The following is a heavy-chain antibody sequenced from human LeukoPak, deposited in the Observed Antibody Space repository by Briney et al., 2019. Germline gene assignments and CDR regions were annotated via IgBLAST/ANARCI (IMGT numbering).Heavy chain of an antibody. V-gene: IGHV3-23*01. D-gene: IGHD6-19*01. J-gene: IGHJ6*03. Sequence: GGSLRLSCAASGFTFSSYAMSWVRQAPGKGLEWVSAISGSGGSTYYADSVKGRFTISRDNSKNTLYLQMNSLRAEDTAVYYCAKEYSGWYYNYYYYMDVWGKGTTVTISS. CDR1: GFTFSSYA. CDR3: AKEYSGWYYNYYYYMDV. CDR2: ISGSGGST.